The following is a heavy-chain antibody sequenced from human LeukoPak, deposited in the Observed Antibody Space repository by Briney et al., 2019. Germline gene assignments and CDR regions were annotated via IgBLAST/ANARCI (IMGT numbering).Heavy chain of an antibody. D-gene: IGHD3-3*01. Sequence: SETLSLTCTVSGGSISSYYWSWIRQPPGKGLEWIGYIYYSGSTNYTPSLKSRVTISVDTSKNQFSLKLSSVTAADTAVYYCARAGYYDFWSGSYAFDIWGQGTMVTVSS. CDR2: IYYSGST. CDR1: GGSISSYY. CDR3: ARAGYYDFWSGSYAFDI. V-gene: IGHV4-59*01. J-gene: IGHJ3*02.